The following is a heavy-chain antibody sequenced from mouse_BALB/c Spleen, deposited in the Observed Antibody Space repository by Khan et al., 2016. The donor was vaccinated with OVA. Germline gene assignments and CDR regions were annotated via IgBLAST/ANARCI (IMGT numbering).Heavy chain of an antibody. CDR3: TREEALYYFDY. J-gene: IGHJ2*01. Sequence: VELVESGAELVRPGASVKLSCKTSGYIFTSYWIHWVKQRSGQGLEWIARIYPGTDNTYYNEKLKDKATVTADKSSSTAYMQLSSLTSEDSAVYCCTREEALYYFDYWGKGTTLTVAS. CDR1: GYIFTSYW. D-gene: IGHD3-2*02. V-gene: IGHV1S132*01. CDR2: IYPGTDNT.